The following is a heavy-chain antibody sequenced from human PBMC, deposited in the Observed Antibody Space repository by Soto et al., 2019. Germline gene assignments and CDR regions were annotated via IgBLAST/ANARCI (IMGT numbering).Heavy chain of an antibody. CDR3: ARDYDILTGYYTHYYGMDV. V-gene: IGHV3-33*01. Sequence: PGGSLRLSCAASGFTFSSYGMHWVRQAPGKGLEWVAVIWYDGSNKYYADSVKGRFTISRDNSKNTLYLQMNSLRAEDTAVYYCARDYDILTGYYTHYYGMDVWGQGTTVTVSS. D-gene: IGHD3-9*01. CDR2: IWYDGSNK. J-gene: IGHJ6*02. CDR1: GFTFSSYG.